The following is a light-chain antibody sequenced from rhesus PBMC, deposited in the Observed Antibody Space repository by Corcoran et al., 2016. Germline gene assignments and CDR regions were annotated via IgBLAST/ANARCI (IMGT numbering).Light chain of an antibody. CDR1: QGINND. V-gene: IGKV1-25*01. CDR2: EAS. Sequence: DIQMTQSPSSLSASVGDRVTITCRASQGINNDLAWYQQKPGETPKLLFFEASSLQSGIPSRFSGSGSWTDFTLTISSLQSEDIATYFCQPYYSTPFSFGQGTKVDIK. CDR3: QPYYSTPFS. J-gene: IGKJ2*01.